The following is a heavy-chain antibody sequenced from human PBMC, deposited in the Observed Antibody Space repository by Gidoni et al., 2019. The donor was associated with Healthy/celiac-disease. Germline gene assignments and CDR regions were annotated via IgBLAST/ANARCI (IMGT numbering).Heavy chain of an antibody. CDR2: ISYDGSNK. Sequence: QVQLVESGGVVVQPGRSLRLSCAASGFTFSSYAMHWVRQAPGKGLEWVAGISYDGSNKYYADSVKGRFTISRDNSKNTLYLQMNSLRAEDTAVYYCARDRYDFWSGYYRQDYYYYGMDVWGQGTTVTVSS. D-gene: IGHD3-3*01. V-gene: IGHV3-30*04. CDR1: GFTFSSYA. J-gene: IGHJ6*02. CDR3: ARDRYDFWSGYYRQDYYYYGMDV.